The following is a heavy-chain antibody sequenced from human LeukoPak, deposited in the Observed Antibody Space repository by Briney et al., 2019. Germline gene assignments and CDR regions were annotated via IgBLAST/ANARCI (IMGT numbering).Heavy chain of an antibody. Sequence: SETLSLTCTVSGVSITTHYWSWLRQPPRKELEWIAYMTDSETTKNNPSLKSRITLSADTSKNQFSLSLSSVTEADTAVYFCATIKSGYPFGYFDFWGQGILVTVSS. J-gene: IGHJ4*02. CDR1: GVSITTHY. V-gene: IGHV4-59*11. CDR3: ATIKSGYPFGYFDF. CDR2: MTDSETT. D-gene: IGHD5-18*01.